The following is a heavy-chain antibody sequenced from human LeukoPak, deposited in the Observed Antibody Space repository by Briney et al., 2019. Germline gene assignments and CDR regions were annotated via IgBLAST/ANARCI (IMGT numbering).Heavy chain of an antibody. V-gene: IGHV4-59*01. CDR2: IYYSGST. CDR3: ARLVGSSSYYFDN. CDR1: GGSMSNYY. D-gene: IGHD6-13*01. Sequence: SETLPLTCSVSGGSMSNYYWSCIRQPPGKRLEWIGYIYYSGSTNYNPSLKSRVTISVDTSKNQFSLKLSSVTAADTAVYYCARLVGSSSYYFDNWGQGTLVTVSS. J-gene: IGHJ4*02.